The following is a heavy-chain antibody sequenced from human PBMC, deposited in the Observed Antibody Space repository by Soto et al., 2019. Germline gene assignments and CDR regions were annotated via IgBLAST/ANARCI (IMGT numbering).Heavy chain of an antibody. CDR1: GGSISSGGYS. D-gene: IGHD3-22*01. J-gene: IGHJ3*02. CDR3: ARVSTIGNRYDSSPHDAFDI. CDR2: IYHSGST. Sequence: PSETLSLTCAVSGGSISSGGYSWSWIRQPPGKGLEWIGYIYHSGSTYYNPSLKSRVTISVDRSKNQFSLKLSSVTAADTAVYYCARVSTIGNRYDSSPHDAFDIWGQGTMVTVSS. V-gene: IGHV4-30-2*01.